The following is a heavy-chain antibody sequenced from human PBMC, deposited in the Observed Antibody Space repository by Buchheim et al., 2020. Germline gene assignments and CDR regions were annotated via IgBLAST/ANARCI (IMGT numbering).Heavy chain of an antibody. J-gene: IGHJ4*02. D-gene: IGHD3-10*01. CDR2: IKQDGSEK. V-gene: IGHV3-7*01. CDR3: ARVITTYYYGSGSLYYFDY. CDR1: GFTFSSYW. Sequence: EVQLVESGGGLVQPGGSLRLSCAASGFTFSSYWMSWVRQAPGKGLEWVANIKQDGSEKYYVDSVKGRFTISRDNAKTSLYLQMNSLRAEDTAVYYCARVITTYYYGSGSLYYFDYWGQGTL.